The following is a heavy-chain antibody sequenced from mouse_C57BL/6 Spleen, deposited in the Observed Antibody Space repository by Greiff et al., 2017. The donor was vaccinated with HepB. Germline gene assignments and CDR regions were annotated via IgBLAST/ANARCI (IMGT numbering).Heavy chain of an antibody. CDR3: ARCYYGSSAMDY. D-gene: IGHD1-1*01. Sequence: EVQLQQSGGGLVKPGGSLKLSCAASGFTFSDYGMHWVRQAPEKGLEWVAYISSGSSTIYYADTVKGRFTISRDNAKNTLFLQMTSLRSEDTAMYYCARCYYGSSAMDYWGQGTSVTVSS. J-gene: IGHJ4*01. CDR1: GFTFSDYG. CDR2: ISSGSSTI. V-gene: IGHV5-17*01.